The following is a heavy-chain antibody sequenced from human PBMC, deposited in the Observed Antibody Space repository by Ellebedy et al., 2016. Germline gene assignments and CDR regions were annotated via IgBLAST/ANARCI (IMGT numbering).Heavy chain of an antibody. Sequence: ASVKVSCXVSGYTLTELSMHWVRQAPGKGLEWMGGYDPEDGETIYAQKFQGRVTMTEDTSTDTAYMELSSLRSEDTAVYYCTTYFYGSGSYYKRGMDVWGQGTTVIVSS. CDR3: TTYFYGSGSYYKRGMDV. CDR1: GYTLTELS. CDR2: YDPEDGET. D-gene: IGHD3-10*01. V-gene: IGHV1-24*01. J-gene: IGHJ6*02.